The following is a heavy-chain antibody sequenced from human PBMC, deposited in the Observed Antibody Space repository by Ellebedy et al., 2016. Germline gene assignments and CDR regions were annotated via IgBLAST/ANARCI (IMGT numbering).Heavy chain of an antibody. CDR2: IKQGGSEQ. J-gene: IGHJ6*02. CDR3: ARVLSSHGDWLPNYYYYGMDV. Sequence: GESLKISXAASGFTFSSHWMSWVRQAPGKGLEWVANIKQGGSEQYYVDSVKGRFTISRDNAKNLLYLQMNSLRVEDTGVYYCARVLSSHGDWLPNYYYYGMDVWGQGTTVTISS. V-gene: IGHV3-7*01. CDR1: GFTFSSHW. D-gene: IGHD4-17*01.